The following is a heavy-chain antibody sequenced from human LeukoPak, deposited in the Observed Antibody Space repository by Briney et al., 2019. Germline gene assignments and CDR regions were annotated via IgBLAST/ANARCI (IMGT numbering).Heavy chain of an antibody. J-gene: IGHJ2*01. Sequence: KPSETLSLTCTVSGGSISSFFWSWIRQPPGKGLEWIGSMHYSGDSKYNPSLKSRVSLSIDTSKQQFSLRLSSVTAADTAVYYCANRGSIADWYFDLWGRGTLVTVSS. CDR3: ANRGSIADWYFDL. D-gene: IGHD6-6*01. CDR1: GGSISSFF. V-gene: IGHV4-59*01. CDR2: MHYSGDS.